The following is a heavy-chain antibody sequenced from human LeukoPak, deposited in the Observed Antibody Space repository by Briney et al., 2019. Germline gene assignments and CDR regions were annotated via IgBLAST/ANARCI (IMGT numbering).Heavy chain of an antibody. Sequence: GRSLRLSCAASGFTFSSYGMHWVRQAPGKGLEWVAVISYDGSNKYYADSVKGRFTISRDNSKNTLYLQMNSLRAEDTAVYYCATNSEGYFDYWGQGTLVTVSS. J-gene: IGHJ4*02. V-gene: IGHV3-30*19. CDR1: GFTFSSYG. CDR3: ATNSEGYFDY. CDR2: ISYDGSNK. D-gene: IGHD2/OR15-2a*01.